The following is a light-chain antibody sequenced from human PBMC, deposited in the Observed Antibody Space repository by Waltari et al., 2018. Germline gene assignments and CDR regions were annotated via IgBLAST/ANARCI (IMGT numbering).Light chain of an antibody. Sequence: QSALTQPASVSGSPGQSITIPCTGPSSDVGSHNLVSWYQQHPGKAPKLMIYEGSKRPSGVSNRFSGSKSGNTASLTISGLQAEDEADYYCCSYAGSSTLGVFGGGTKLTVL. CDR3: CSYAGSSTLGV. J-gene: IGLJ3*02. CDR2: EGS. CDR1: SSDVGSHNL. V-gene: IGLV2-23*01.